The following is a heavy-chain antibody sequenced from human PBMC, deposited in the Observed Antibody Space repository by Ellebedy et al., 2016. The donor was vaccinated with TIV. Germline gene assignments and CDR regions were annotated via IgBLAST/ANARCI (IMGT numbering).Heavy chain of an antibody. D-gene: IGHD2-8*02. CDR1: GLTFSTYA. CDR2: IGGSAYTT. Sequence: GESLKISCVASGLTFSTYAMSWVRQAPGKGLEWVSAIGGSAYTTHYADSVEGRFTISRDNSRNTLYLQMNSLRGEETAVYFCAKDLRYTTGWGGALDIWGQGAMVTVSS. CDR3: AKDLRYTTGWGGALDI. V-gene: IGHV3-23*01. J-gene: IGHJ3*02.